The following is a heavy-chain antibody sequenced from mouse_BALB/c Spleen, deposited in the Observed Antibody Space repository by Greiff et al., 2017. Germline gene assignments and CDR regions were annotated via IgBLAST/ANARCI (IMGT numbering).Heavy chain of an antibody. Sequence: EVMLVESGGGLVQPGGSLKLSCAASGFTFSSYGMSWVRQTPDKRLELVATINSNGGSTYYPDSVKGRFTISRDNAKNTLYLQMSSLKSEDTAMYYCARDSRYGNLDYWGQGTTLTVSS. CDR2: INSNGGST. CDR1: GFTFSSYG. D-gene: IGHD2-10*02. J-gene: IGHJ2*01. V-gene: IGHV5-6-3*01. CDR3: ARDSRYGNLDY.